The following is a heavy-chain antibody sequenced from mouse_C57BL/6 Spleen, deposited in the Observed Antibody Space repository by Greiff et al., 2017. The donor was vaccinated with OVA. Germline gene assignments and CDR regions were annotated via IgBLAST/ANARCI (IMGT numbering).Heavy chain of an antibody. V-gene: IGHV1-55*01. CDR2: IYPGSGST. J-gene: IGHJ4*01. D-gene: IGHD2-2*01. CDR3: ARWLRRDYYAMDY. CDR1: GYTFTSYW. Sequence: QVQLQQPGAELVKPGASVKMSCKASGYTFTSYWITWVKQRPGQGLEWIGDIYPGSGSTNYNEKFKSKATLTVDTSSSTAYMQLSSLTSEDSAVXYCARWLRRDYYAMDYWGQGTSVTVSS.